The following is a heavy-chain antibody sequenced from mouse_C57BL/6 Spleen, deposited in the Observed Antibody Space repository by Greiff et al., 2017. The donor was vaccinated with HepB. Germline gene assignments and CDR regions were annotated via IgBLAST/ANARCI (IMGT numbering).Heavy chain of an antibody. CDR1: GYTFTSYW. V-gene: IGHV1-52*01. Sequence: VQLQQSGAELVRPGSSVKLSCKASGYTFTSYWMHWVKQRPIQGLEWIGNIDPSDSETHYNQKFKDKATLTVDKSSSTAYMQLSSLTSEDSAVYYCARDAITTSGLAYWGQGTLVTVSA. CDR2: IDPSDSET. D-gene: IGHD1-2*01. CDR3: ARDAITTSGLAY. J-gene: IGHJ3*01.